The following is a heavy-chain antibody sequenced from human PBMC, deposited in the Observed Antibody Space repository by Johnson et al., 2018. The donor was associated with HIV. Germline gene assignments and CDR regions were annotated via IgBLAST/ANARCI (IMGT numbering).Heavy chain of an antibody. D-gene: IGHD1-1*01. CDR1: GFTFSNAW. J-gene: IGHJ3*02. V-gene: IGHV3-15*01. Sequence: VQLVESGGGLVKPGGSLRLSCAASGFTFSNAWMSWVRQAPGKGLEWVGRLKSKSDGGTIDYAAPLKGRFTISGDTSKNTLYLHMSGLKTEDTGVYYCATGLYWNDAFNIWGQGTVVSVSS. CDR3: ATGLYWNDAFNI. CDR2: LKSKSDGGTI.